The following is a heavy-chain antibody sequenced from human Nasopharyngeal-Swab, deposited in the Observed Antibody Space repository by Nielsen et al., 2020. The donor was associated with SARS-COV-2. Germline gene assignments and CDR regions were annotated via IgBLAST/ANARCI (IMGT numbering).Heavy chain of an antibody. CDR3: AKAYCGGDCYPGVYYYYGMDV. Sequence: ASVKVSCKASGYTFTSYGISWVRQAPGQGLEWMGWISAYNGNTNYAQKLQGRVTMTTDTSTSTAYMELSSLRSEDTAVYYCAKAYCGGDCYPGVYYYYGMDVWGQGTTVTVSS. D-gene: IGHD2-21*02. CDR2: ISAYNGNT. CDR1: GYTFTSYG. V-gene: IGHV1-18*01. J-gene: IGHJ6*02.